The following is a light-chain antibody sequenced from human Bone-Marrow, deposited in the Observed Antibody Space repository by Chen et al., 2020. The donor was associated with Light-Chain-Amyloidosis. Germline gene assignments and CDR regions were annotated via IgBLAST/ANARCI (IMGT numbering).Light chain of an antibody. V-gene: IGLV2-23*02. Sequence: QSALTQPASVSGSPGLSITISCTGSSSDGGNYNLVSWYQQHPGKAPKLIIFEVNKRPSGVSKRFSGSKSGNTASLTISGLLAEDEADYHCGSYAGSNTVVFGGGTKLTVL. J-gene: IGLJ2*01. CDR1: SSDGGNYNL. CDR3: GSYAGSNTVV. CDR2: EVN.